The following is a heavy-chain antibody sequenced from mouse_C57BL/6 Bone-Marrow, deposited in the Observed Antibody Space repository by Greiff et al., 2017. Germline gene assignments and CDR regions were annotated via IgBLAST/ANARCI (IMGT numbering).Heavy chain of an antibody. CDR3: AREYYGSYYYAMDY. CDR2: IDPSGSYT. Sequence: QVQLQQPGAELVKPGASVKLSCKASGYTFTSYWMKWVKQRPGQGLEWIGEIDPSGSYTNYNQKFKGKATLTVDTSTSTAYMQLSSLTSEDAAVYYCAREYYGSYYYAMDYWGQGTSVTVSS. J-gene: IGHJ4*01. CDR1: GYTFTSYW. V-gene: IGHV1-50*01. D-gene: IGHD1-1*01.